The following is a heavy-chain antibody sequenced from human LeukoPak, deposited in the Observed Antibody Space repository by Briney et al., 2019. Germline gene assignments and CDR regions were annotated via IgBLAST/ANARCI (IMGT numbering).Heavy chain of an antibody. V-gene: IGHV1-69*13. CDR2: IIPIFGTA. J-gene: IGHJ6*03. D-gene: IGHD4-17*01. CDR1: GGTFSIYA. Sequence: ASVKVSCKASGGTFSIYAISWVRQAPGHELEWRGGIIPIFGTANYAQKFQGRVTITADESTSTAYMELSSLRSEDTAVYYCATTVTTMGTYYYYMDVWGKGTTVTVSS. CDR3: ATTVTTMGTYYYYMDV.